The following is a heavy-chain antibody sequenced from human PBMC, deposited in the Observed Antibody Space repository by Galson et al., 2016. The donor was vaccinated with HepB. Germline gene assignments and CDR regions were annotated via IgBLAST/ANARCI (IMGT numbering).Heavy chain of an antibody. CDR3: ARGQIRWFDP. V-gene: IGHV4-4*02. CDR1: GGSINSSNW. Sequence: ETLSLTCGVSGGSINSSNWWTWVRQPPGKGLEWIGEIYHSGSTHYNPSLKSRVTISVDKSKNQFSLKLSSVTAADTAVYYCARGQIRWFDPWGQGALVTVSS. J-gene: IGHJ5*02. CDR2: IYHSGST.